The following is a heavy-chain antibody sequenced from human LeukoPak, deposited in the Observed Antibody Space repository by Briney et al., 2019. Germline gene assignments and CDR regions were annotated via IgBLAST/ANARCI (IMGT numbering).Heavy chain of an antibody. CDR1: GFTFSSYG. CDR3: AKANKYSSSHFDY. D-gene: IGHD6-6*01. Sequence: PGGTLRLSCAASGFTFSSYGMSWVRQAPGKWLEWVSAISGSGGSTYYADSVKGRFTISRDNSKNTLYLQMNSLRAEDTAVYYCAKANKYSSSHFDYWGQGTLVTVSS. CDR2: ISGSGGST. V-gene: IGHV3-23*01. J-gene: IGHJ4*02.